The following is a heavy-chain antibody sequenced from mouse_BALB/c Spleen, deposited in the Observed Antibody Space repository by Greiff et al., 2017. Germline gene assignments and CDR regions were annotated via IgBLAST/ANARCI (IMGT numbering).Heavy chain of an antibody. D-gene: IGHD1-1*01. CDR1: GFTFSSYA. J-gene: IGHJ2*01. CDR3: ARGPDYYGSSFDY. CDR2: ISSGGST. Sequence: EVKLMESGGGLVKPGGSLKLSCAASGFTFSSYAMSWVRQTPEKRLEWVASISSGGSTYYPDSVKGRFTISRDNARNILYLQMSSLRSEDTAMYYCARGPDYYGSSFDYWGQGTTLTVSS. V-gene: IGHV5-6-5*01.